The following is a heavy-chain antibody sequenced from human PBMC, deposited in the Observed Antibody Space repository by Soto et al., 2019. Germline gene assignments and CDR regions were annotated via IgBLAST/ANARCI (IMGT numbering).Heavy chain of an antibody. Sequence: GASVKVSCKASGGTFSSYAISWVRQAPGQGLEWMGGIIPIFGTANYAQKFQGRVTITADESTSTAYMELSSLRSEDTAVYYCAAGRFNFGVVIMDYYYGMDVWGQGTTDTVSS. D-gene: IGHD3-3*01. CDR3: AAGRFNFGVVIMDYYYGMDV. CDR1: GGTFSSYA. CDR2: IIPIFGTA. J-gene: IGHJ6*02. V-gene: IGHV1-69*13.